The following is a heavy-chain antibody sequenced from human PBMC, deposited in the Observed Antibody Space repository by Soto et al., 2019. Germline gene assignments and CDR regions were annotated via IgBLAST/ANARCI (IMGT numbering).Heavy chain of an antibody. CDR3: ARQGYSSSYYYYGMDV. CDR2: IYYSGST. CDR1: GGSISSSSYY. V-gene: IGHV4-39*01. J-gene: IGHJ6*02. Sequence: PSETLSLTCTVSGGSISSSSYYWGWIRQPPGKGLEGIGSIYYSGSTYYNPSLKSRVTISVDTSKNQFSLKLSSVTAADTAVYYCARQGYSSSYYYYGMDVWGQGTTVTVSS. D-gene: IGHD6-6*01.